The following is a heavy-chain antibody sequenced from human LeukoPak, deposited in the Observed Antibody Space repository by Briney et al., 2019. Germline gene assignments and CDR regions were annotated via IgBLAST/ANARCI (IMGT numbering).Heavy chain of an antibody. CDR2: IYYSGST. D-gene: IGHD2-2*02. J-gene: IGHJ4*01. Sequence: SETLSLTCTVSGGSISSSSYYWGWIRQPPGKGLEWIGSIYYSGSTYYNPSLKSRVTISVDTSKNQFSLKLSSVTAADTAVYYCARGGSGYCSSTSCHMSDYWGQEPWSPSPQ. V-gene: IGHV4-39*01. CDR3: ARGGSGYCSSTSCHMSDY. CDR1: GGSISSSSYY.